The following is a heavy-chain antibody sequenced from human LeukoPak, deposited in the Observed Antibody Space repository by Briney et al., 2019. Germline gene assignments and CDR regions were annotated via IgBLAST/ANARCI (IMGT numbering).Heavy chain of an antibody. CDR1: GGSISSYY. D-gene: IGHD6-13*01. V-gene: IGHV4-59*01. CDR2: IYYSGST. CDR3: VGSLAAAGNFDY. Sequence: SETLSLTCTVSGGSISSYYWSWIRQPPGKGLDWIGYIYYSGSTNYNPSLKSRVTISVDTSKNQFSLKLSSVTAADTAVYYCVGSLAAAGNFDYWGQGTLVTVSS. J-gene: IGHJ4*02.